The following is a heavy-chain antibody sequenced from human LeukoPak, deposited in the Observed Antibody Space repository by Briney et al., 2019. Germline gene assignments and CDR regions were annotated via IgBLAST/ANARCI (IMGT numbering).Heavy chain of an antibody. D-gene: IGHD3-22*01. CDR3: ARASLELYDSSGYTPYYYYGMDV. J-gene: IGHJ6*02. V-gene: IGHV3-53*01. Sequence: GGSLRLSCAASGFTVSSNYMSWVRQAPGKGLEGVSVIYSGGSTYYADSVKGRFTISRDNSKNTLYLQMNSLRAEDTAVYYCARASLELYDSSGYTPYYYYGMDVWGQGTTVTVSS. CDR1: GFTVSSNY. CDR2: IYSGGST.